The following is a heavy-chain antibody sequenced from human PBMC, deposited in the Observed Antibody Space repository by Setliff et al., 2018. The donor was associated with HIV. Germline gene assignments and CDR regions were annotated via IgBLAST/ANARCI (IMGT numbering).Heavy chain of an antibody. CDR2: ISGSGGST. D-gene: IGHD5-12*01. V-gene: IGHV3-23*01. J-gene: IGHJ3*02. CDR3: ARGGYSGEFLDAFDI. Sequence: PGGPLRLSCAASGFTFSSYAMSWVRQAPGKGLEWVSAISGSGGSTYYADSVKGRFTISRDNSKNTLYLQMNSLRAEDTAVYYCARGGYSGEFLDAFDIWGQGTLVTVSS. CDR1: GFTFSSYA.